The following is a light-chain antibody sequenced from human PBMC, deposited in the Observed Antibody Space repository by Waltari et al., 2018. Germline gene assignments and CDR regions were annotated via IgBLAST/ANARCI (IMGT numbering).Light chain of an antibody. J-gene: IGKJ4*01. V-gene: IGKV1-39*01. CDR3: QQSYSSPVT. Sequence: DIQMTQSPSSLSASVGDRVTINCRASQSINNLLNWYQQKPGRAPEVLIYGASTLQSGVPSRFSGSGSGTGFTLTINNLQPEDFATYYCQQSYSSPVTFGRGTKVEIK. CDR1: QSINNL. CDR2: GAS.